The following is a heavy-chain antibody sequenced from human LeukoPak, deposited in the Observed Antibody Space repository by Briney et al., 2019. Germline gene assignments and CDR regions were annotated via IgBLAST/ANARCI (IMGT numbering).Heavy chain of an antibody. V-gene: IGHV3-33*08. CDR3: ARDRDWGCSYCSY. CDR2: IWFDGSNK. CDR1: GFTFSGYG. Sequence: HPGGSLRLSCAASGFTFSGYGMHWVRQAPGKGLEWVAVIWFDGSNKYYADSVKGRFTISRDNSKNTLYLQMNSLRAEDTAVYYCARDRDWGCSYCSYWGQGTLVTVSS. J-gene: IGHJ4*02. D-gene: IGHD7-27*01.